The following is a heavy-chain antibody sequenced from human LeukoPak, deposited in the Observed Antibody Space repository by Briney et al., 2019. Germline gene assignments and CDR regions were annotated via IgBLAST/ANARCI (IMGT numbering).Heavy chain of an antibody. CDR1: GYTFTSYG. D-gene: IGHD3-3*01. CDR2: ISAYNGNT. CDR3: ARGLRFGVIPRPFDY. V-gene: IGHV1-18*01. Sequence: ASVKVSCKASGYTFTSYGISWVRQAPGQGLEWMGWISAYNGNTNYAQKLQGRVTMTTDTSTSTAYKELRSLRSDDTAVYYCARGLRFGVIPRPFDYWGQGTLVTVSS. J-gene: IGHJ4*02.